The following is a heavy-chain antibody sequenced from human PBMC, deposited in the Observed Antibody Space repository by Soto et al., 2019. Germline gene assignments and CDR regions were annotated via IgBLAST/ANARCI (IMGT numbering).Heavy chain of an antibody. CDR3: AKDLVRGANIVVVPADY. V-gene: IGHV3-23*01. Sequence: PGGSLRLSCAASGFTFSSYAMSWVRQAPGKGLEWVSAISGSGGSTYYADSVKGRFTISRDNSKNTLYLQMNSLRAEDMAVYYCAKDLVRGANIVVVPADYWGQGTLVTVSS. CDR1: GFTFSSYA. CDR2: ISGSGGST. D-gene: IGHD2-2*01. J-gene: IGHJ4*02.